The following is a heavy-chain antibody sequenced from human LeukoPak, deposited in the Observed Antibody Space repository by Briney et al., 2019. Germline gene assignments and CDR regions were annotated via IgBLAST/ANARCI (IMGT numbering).Heavy chain of an antibody. J-gene: IGHJ4*02. CDR1: GGSISSYY. CDR2: IYHTGSS. Sequence: PSETLSLTRIVSGGSISSYYWTWIRQPPGKGLEWIGYIYHTGSSNYNPSLESRVTISVDTSKNQFSLKLNSVTAADTAVYYCARGDPYHFDSWGQGTLVTVS. CDR3: ARGDPYHFDS. V-gene: IGHV4-59*01.